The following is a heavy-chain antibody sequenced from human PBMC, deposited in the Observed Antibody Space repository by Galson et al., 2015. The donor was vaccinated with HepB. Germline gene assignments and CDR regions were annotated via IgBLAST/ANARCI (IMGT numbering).Heavy chain of an antibody. Sequence: SLRLSCAASGFTFSSYWMSWVRQAPGKGLEWVANIKQDGSEKYYVDPVKGRFTISRDNAKNSLYLQMNSLRAEDTAVYYCARDFEADVVVVAANQIDYWGQGTLVTVSS. J-gene: IGHJ4*02. CDR1: GFTFSSYW. CDR3: ARDFEADVVVVAANQIDY. D-gene: IGHD2-15*01. CDR2: IKQDGSEK. V-gene: IGHV3-7*03.